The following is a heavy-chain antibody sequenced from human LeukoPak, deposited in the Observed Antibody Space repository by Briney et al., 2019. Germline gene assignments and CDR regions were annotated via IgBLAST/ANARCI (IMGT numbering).Heavy chain of an antibody. CDR3: STRRAALAGRFDS. V-gene: IGHV4-4*09. CDR2: IYHSGNT. J-gene: IGHJ4*02. D-gene: IGHD6-19*01. CDR1: GASMSSNY. Sequence: SETLSLTCNVSGASMSSNYWSWIRQPPGKGLEWIGYIYHSGNTNYSPSLESRVTMSVDESKNQFSLRVHLVSAADTAVYCASTRRAALAGRFDSWGQGTLVTVSS.